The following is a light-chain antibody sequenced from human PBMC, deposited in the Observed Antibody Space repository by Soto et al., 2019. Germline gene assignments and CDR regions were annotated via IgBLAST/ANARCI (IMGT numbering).Light chain of an antibody. CDR3: QNYNNYLIT. V-gene: IGKV1-5*01. CDR1: QIISSR. Sequence: DLHRRQSPSTLSASVGYRVLITCRASQIISSRLAWYQQKQGKAPKLLIFDASSLEGGVQSRFSGSGSETEFTLTISSMQPDEFATYYCQNYNNYLITCGKGKRVEIK. CDR2: DAS. J-gene: IGKJ5*01.